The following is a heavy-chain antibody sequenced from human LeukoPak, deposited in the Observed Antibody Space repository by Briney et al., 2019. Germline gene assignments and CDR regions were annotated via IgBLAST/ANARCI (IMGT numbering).Heavy chain of an antibody. CDR1: GYTFTSYD. V-gene: IGHV1-8*01. D-gene: IGHD5-24*01. CDR3: SRIDRGGYNFPFYFDY. Sequence: GASVKVSCKASGYTFTSYDINWVRQTTGQGLEWMGWMNPNSGNTGYAQKFQGRVTMTEDTSADIVYLEVSSLKSEDTAVYYCSRIDRGGYNFPFYFDYWGQGTLVTVSS. J-gene: IGHJ4*02. CDR2: MNPNSGNT.